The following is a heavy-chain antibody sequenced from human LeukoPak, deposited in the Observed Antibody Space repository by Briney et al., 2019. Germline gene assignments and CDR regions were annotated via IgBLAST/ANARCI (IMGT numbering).Heavy chain of an antibody. CDR2: IYTSGST. Sequence: PSETLSLTCTVSGGSISSYYWSWIRQPAGKGLEWIGRIYTSGSTNYNPSLKSRVTISVDTSKNQFSLKLSSVTAADTAVYYCARVPAVAGQYYFDYWGQGTLVTVSS. V-gene: IGHV4-4*07. D-gene: IGHD6-19*01. J-gene: IGHJ4*02. CDR3: ARVPAVAGQYYFDY. CDR1: GGSISSYY.